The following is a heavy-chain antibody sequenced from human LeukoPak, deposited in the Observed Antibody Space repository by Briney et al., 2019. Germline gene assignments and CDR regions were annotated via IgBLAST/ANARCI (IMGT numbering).Heavy chain of an antibody. D-gene: IGHD6-19*01. CDR2: IYRSGST. Sequence: SGTLSLTCAVSGDSLSSSNWWTWVRQPPGKGLKWIGKIYRSGSTNYNPSLKSRVTISVDTSKNQFSLKLSSVTAADTAVYYCARGLRVAGKVPDWYFDLWGRGTLVTVSS. CDR3: ARGLRVAGKVPDWYFDL. V-gene: IGHV4-4*02. J-gene: IGHJ2*01. CDR1: GDSLSSSNW.